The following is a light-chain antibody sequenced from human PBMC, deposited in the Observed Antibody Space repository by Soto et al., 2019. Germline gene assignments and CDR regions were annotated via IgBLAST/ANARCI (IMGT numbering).Light chain of an antibody. Sequence: EIVLTQSPGTLSLSPGERATLSCRASQSVSSSYLAWYQQKPGQAPRLLIYGASSKATGIPDRFSGSGSGTDFTITISRLEHEDFAVYYCQQYASSPGTFGQGTKLEIK. CDR1: QSVSSSY. J-gene: IGKJ2*01. V-gene: IGKV3-20*01. CDR3: QQYASSPGT. CDR2: GAS.